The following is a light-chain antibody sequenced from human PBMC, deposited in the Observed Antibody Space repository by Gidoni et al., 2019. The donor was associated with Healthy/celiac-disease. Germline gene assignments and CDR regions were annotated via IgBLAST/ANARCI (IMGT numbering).Light chain of an antibody. CDR2: GAS. V-gene: IGKV3-20*01. CDR3: QQYGSSPPLYT. Sequence: EIVLTQSQCTLSLSPGERATLSCRASQSVSSSYLAWYQHKPGQAPRLLIYGASSRATGIPDRFSGSGSGTDFPLTNSRLEPEEFAVYYCQQYGSSPPLYTFGQGTKLDIK. J-gene: IGKJ2*01. CDR1: QSVSSSY.